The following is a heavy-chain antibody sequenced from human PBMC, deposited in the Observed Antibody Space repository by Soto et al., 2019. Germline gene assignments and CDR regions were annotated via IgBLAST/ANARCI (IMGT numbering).Heavy chain of an antibody. J-gene: IGHJ4*02. Sequence: PSETLSLTCTVSGGPISSYYWSWIRQPPGKGLEWIGYIYYSGSTNYNPSLKSRVTISVDTSKNQFSLKLSSVTAADTAVYYCARAGEDGDYDRSFDYWGQGTLVTVSS. V-gene: IGHV4-59*01. D-gene: IGHD4-17*01. CDR3: ARAGEDGDYDRSFDY. CDR1: GGPISSYY. CDR2: IYYSGST.